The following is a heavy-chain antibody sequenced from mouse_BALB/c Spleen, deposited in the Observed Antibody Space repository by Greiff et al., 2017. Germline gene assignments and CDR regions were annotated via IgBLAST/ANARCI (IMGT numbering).Heavy chain of an antibody. CDR1: GYTFTSYW. J-gene: IGHJ2*01. Sequence: VQLQQSGAELARPGASVKLSCKASGYTFTSYWMQWVKQRPGQGLEWIGAIYPGDGDTRYTQKFKGKATLTADKSSSTAYMQLSSLASEDSAVYYCARRGEGLDYWGQGTTLTVSS. V-gene: IGHV1-87*01. CDR2: IYPGDGDT. D-gene: IGHD3-3*01. CDR3: ARRGEGLDY.